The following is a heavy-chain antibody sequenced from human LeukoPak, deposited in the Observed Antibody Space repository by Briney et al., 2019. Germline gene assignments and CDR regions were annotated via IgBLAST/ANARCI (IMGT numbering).Heavy chain of an antibody. V-gene: IGHV1-24*01. Sequence: ASVKVSCKVSGYTLTELSMHWVRQASGKGLEWMGGFDPEDGETIYAQKFQGRVTMTEDTSTDTAYMELSSLRSEDTAVYYCAPLGGLRYFDWLRTKNNWFDPWGQGTLVTVSS. CDR3: APLGGLRYFDWLRTKNNWFDP. CDR2: FDPEDGET. CDR1: GYTLTELS. J-gene: IGHJ5*02. D-gene: IGHD3-9*01.